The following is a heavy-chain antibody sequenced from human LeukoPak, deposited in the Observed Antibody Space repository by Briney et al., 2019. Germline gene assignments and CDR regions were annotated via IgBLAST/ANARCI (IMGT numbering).Heavy chain of an antibody. CDR1: GGSISSYY. CDR3: ARQLQWLQNWYFDL. J-gene: IGHJ2*01. CDR2: IYYRGSP. Sequence: SETLSLTCTVSGGSISSYYWSWIRQPPGKGLEWIGYIYYRGSPNYSPSLKSRVTMSLDTSKNQFSLKLSSVTAADTAVYYCARQLQWLQNWYFDLWGRGTLVTVSS. V-gene: IGHV4-59*08. D-gene: IGHD6-19*01.